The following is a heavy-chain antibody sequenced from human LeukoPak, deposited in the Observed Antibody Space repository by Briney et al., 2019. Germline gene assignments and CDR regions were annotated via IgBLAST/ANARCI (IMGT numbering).Heavy chain of an antibody. V-gene: IGHV5-10-1*01. CDR3: ARQGTMVRSFGY. D-gene: IGHD3-10*01. CDR1: EYRFTSYW. Sequence: GGSLLISCQGSEYRFTSYWISWVRQLPGKGLEWMGRIDPSDSYTNYSPTFQGHVTISADKSISTAYLQWSSLRASDTAMYYCARQGTMVRSFGYWGQGTLVTVSS. CDR2: IDPSDSYT. J-gene: IGHJ4*02.